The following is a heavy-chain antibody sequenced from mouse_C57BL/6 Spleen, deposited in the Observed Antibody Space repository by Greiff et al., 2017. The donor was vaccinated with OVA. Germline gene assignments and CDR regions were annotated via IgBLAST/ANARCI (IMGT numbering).Heavy chain of an antibody. V-gene: IGHV5-17*01. CDR2: ISSGSSTI. J-gene: IGHJ4*01. D-gene: IGHD4-1*01. CDR1: GFTFSDYG. CDR3: ALTGPYYAMDY. Sequence: EVMLVESGGGLVKPGGSLKLSCAASGFTFSDYGMHWVRQAPEKGLEWVAYISSGSSTIYYADTVKGRFTISRDNAKNTLFLQMTSLRSEDTAMYYCALTGPYYAMDYWGQGTSVTVSS.